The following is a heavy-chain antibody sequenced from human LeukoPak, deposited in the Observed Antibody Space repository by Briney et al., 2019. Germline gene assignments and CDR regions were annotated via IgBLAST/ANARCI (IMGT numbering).Heavy chain of an antibody. V-gene: IGHV4-38-2*02. D-gene: IGHD6-19*01. J-gene: IGHJ3*02. CDR1: GYSISSGYY. CDR3: ARGQWLAEDVFDI. Sequence: SETLSLTCTVSGYSISSGYYWGSIRQSPGKGLEWIGNIYHSGTTYYNPSLKSRATISVDTSKNQFSLKLSSVTAADTAVFYCARGQWLAEDVFDIWGHGTMVTVSS. CDR2: IYHSGTT.